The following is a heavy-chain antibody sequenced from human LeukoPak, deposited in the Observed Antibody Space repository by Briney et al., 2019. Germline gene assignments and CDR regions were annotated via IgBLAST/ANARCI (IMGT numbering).Heavy chain of an antibody. CDR1: GGSISSYY. J-gene: IGHJ6*02. V-gene: IGHV4-59*01. CDR3: ARGYGSGSCPLYYYYGMDV. Sequence: SETLSLTCTVSGGSISSYYWSWIRQPPGKGLEWIGYIYYSGSTNYNPSLKSRVTISVDTSKNQFSLKLSSVTAADTAVYYCARGYGSGSCPLYYYYGMDVWGQGTTVTVSS. D-gene: IGHD3-10*01. CDR2: IYYSGST.